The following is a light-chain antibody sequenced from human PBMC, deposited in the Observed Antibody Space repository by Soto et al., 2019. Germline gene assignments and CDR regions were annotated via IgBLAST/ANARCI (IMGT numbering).Light chain of an antibody. CDR1: QLFSSN. V-gene: IGKV3-15*01. CDR3: KQYNNWPRT. CDR2: GVY. J-gene: IGKJ5*01. Sequence: EIVMMQSPATLSVSPGESVTLSCRASQLFSSNLAWYQHKPGQAPRLLIYGVYTRDTGVQDRFSGSASGTEFTLTISSLQSEDFAVYYCKQYNNWPRTFGQGTRLEIK.